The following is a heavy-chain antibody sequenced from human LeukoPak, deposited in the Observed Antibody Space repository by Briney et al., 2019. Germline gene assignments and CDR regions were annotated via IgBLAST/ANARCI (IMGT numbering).Heavy chain of an antibody. CDR2: TSTYNGNT. CDR1: GYTFTSYG. V-gene: IGHV1-18*01. CDR3: ARAAISKDGSGYFY. D-gene: IGHD3-22*01. J-gene: IGHJ4*02. Sequence: ASVKVSCKASGYTFTSYGISWVRQAPGQGLEWMGWTSTYNGNTNYAQKVQGRVTMTTDTSTSTAYMELRSLRSDDTAVYYCARAAISKDGSGYFYWGQGTLVTVSS.